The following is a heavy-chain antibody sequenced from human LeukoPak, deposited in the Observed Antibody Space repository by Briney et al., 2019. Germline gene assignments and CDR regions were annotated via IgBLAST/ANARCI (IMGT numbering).Heavy chain of an antibody. D-gene: IGHD3-22*01. V-gene: IGHV1-8*01. Sequence: ASVKVSCKASGYTFTSYDINWVRQATGQGLEWMGWMNPNRGNTGYAQKFQGRVTMTRNTSISTAYMELSSLRSEDTAVYYCAKSSSGSKGAFDIWGQGTMVTVSS. CDR2: MNPNRGNT. CDR1: GYTFTSYD. CDR3: AKSSSGSKGAFDI. J-gene: IGHJ3*02.